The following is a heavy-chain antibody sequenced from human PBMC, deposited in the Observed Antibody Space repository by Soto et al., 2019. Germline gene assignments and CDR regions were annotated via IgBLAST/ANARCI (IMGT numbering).Heavy chain of an antibody. V-gene: IGHV3-74*01. Sequence: DVQLVESGGGLVQPGGSLRVSCVASGFTLGSHRIHWVRQPPGKGLEWVSRIDTDGGGTSYADSVKGRFTISTDNAKNTVYLQMNGLRAEDTAVYYCATVFDLWGQGTLVTVSS. CDR3: ATVFDL. CDR2: IDTDGGGT. CDR1: GFTLGSHR. J-gene: IGHJ5*02.